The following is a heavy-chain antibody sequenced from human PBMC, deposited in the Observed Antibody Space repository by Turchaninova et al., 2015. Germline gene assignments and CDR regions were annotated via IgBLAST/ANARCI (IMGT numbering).Heavy chain of an antibody. J-gene: IGHJ4*02. Sequence: QVQLVQSGAEVKKAGASVTVSCKASGYTFNSYGISWVRQAPGQGLEWMGGISGHSATTNYAQKVQGRVTMLTDTPTSTAYMELRSLASDDTAVYYCARDHRATVTTAQFDYWGQGTLVTVSS. CDR1: GYTFNSYG. CDR3: ARDHRATVTTAQFDY. D-gene: IGHD4-17*01. CDR2: ISGHSATT. V-gene: IGHV1-18*04.